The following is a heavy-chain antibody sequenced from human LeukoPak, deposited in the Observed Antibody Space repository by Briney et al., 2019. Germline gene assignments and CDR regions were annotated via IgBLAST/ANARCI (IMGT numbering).Heavy chain of an antibody. Sequence: KPSETLSLTRTVSDGSISSYYWSWIRQPPGKGLEWIGYIYYSGSTNYNPSLKSRVTISVGTSKNQFSLKLSSVTAADTAVYYCARERGYSSSWYYGAFDIWGQGTMVTVSS. CDR2: IYYSGST. CDR1: DGSISSYY. J-gene: IGHJ3*02. CDR3: ARERGYSSSWYYGAFDI. D-gene: IGHD6-13*01. V-gene: IGHV4-59*01.